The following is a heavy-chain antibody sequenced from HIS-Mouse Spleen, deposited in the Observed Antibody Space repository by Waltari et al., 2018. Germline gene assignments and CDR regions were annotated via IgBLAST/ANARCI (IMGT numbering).Heavy chain of an antibody. J-gene: IGHJ4*02. CDR2: INHSGST. V-gene: IGHV4-34*01. Sequence: QVQLQQWGAGLLTPSETLSLTCAVYGGSFCGYYWSLIRHPPGKGLEWIGEINHSGSTNYNPSLKSRVTISVDTSKNQFSLKLSSVTAADTAVYYCARRPRGCPCFDYWGQGTLVTVSS. D-gene: IGHD6-19*01. CDR1: GGSFCGYY. CDR3: ARRPRGCPCFDY.